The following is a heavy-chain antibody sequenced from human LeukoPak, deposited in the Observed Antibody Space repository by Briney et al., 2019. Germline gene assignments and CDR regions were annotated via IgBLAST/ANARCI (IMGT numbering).Heavy chain of an antibody. Sequence: GGSLRLSCAASGFTFSSYWMHWVRQAPGKGLVWVSRINSDGSSTSYADSVKGRFTISRDNAKNTLYLQMNSLRAEDTAVYYCARRQYYYDSSANDAFDIWGQGTMVTVSS. CDR2: INSDGSST. D-gene: IGHD3-22*01. J-gene: IGHJ3*02. V-gene: IGHV3-74*01. CDR1: GFTFSSYW. CDR3: ARRQYYYDSSANDAFDI.